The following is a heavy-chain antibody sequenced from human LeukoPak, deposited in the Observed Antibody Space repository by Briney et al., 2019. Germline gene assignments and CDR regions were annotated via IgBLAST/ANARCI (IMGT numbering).Heavy chain of an antibody. CDR1: GYTFTGYY. CDR3: ARETDICPGDY. V-gene: IGHV1-2*06. D-gene: IGHD3-9*01. J-gene: IGHJ4*02. Sequence: ASVKVSCKASGYTFTGYYMHWVRQAPGQWLEWMGRINPNSGGTNYAQKFQGRVTMTRDTSISTAYMELSRLRSDDTAVYYCARETDICPGDYWGQGTLVTVSS. CDR2: INPNSGGT.